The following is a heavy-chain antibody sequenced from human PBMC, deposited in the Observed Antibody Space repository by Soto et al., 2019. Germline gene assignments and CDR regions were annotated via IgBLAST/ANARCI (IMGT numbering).Heavy chain of an antibody. CDR1: GDSISRYY. CDR3: ARDQGGEFLKGSGMEV. V-gene: IGHV4-59*01. D-gene: IGHD3-10*01. J-gene: IGHJ6*02. CDR2: IYYSGET. Sequence: QVQLQESGPGLVKPSETLSLTCTVSGDSISRYYWSWIRLSPGKGLEWIGYIYYSGETNYNPSVKSRVTISVDRTKNQFSLKLSSVTAADTAVYYCARDQGGEFLKGSGMEVWGQGTTVTVSS.